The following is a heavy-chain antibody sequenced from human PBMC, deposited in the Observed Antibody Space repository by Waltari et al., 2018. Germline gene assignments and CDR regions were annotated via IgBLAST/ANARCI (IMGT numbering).Heavy chain of an antibody. CDR2: IIPILGIA. Sequence: QVQLVQSGAEVKKPGSSVKVSCKASGGTFSSYAISWVRQAPGQGLEWMGRIIPILGIANYAKKFQGRVTITADKSTSTAYMELSSLRSEDTAVYYCARGGGDYYDSSGYYSNAFDIWGQGTMVTVSS. CDR3: ARGGGDYYDSSGYYSNAFDI. D-gene: IGHD3-22*01. V-gene: IGHV1-69*04. CDR1: GGTFSSYA. J-gene: IGHJ3*02.